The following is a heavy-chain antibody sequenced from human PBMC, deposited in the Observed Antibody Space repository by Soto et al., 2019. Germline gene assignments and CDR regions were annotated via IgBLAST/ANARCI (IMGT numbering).Heavy chain of an antibody. J-gene: IGHJ4*02. V-gene: IGHV1-8*02. CDR1: GYTFTDFD. D-gene: IGHD3-9*01. CDR3: ARGKLATLTDF. Sequence: QVQLVQSGPEVKKPGAPVKISCQASGYTFTDFDINWVRQATGQGLEWMGWMNPNTGNTRYAQRFQGRLIMTRDTSISTAYMEMGSLSSEDMAVYYCARGKLATLTDFWGQGTLVTVSS. CDR2: MNPNTGNT.